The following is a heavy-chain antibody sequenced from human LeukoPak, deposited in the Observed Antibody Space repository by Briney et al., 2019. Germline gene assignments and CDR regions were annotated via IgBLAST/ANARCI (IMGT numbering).Heavy chain of an antibody. CDR3: AREVGKNYDFWSGYYTGSDY. V-gene: IGHV1-18*01. J-gene: IGHJ4*02. CDR2: ISAYNGNT. CDR1: GYTFTCYG. D-gene: IGHD3-3*01. Sequence: GASVKVSCKASGYTFTCYGISWVRQAPGQGLEWMGWISAYNGNTNYAQKLQGRVTMTTDTSTSTAYMELRSLRSDDTAVYYCAREVGKNYDFWSGYYTGSDYWGQGTLVTVSS.